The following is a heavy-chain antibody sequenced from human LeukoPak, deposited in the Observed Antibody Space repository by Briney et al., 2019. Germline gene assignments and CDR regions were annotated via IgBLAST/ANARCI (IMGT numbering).Heavy chain of an antibody. CDR2: INTDGTIT. D-gene: IGHD2-15*01. CDR1: GFTFSVYW. J-gene: IGHJ4*02. CDR3: TTEGRWELLSGY. Sequence: GGSLRLSCAASGFTFSVYWMHWVRQAPGKGLVWVSRINTDGTITSHADSVKGRFTVSRDNAKNTLYLQMNSLGAEDTAVYYCTTEGRWELLSGYWGQGTLVTVSS. V-gene: IGHV3-74*01.